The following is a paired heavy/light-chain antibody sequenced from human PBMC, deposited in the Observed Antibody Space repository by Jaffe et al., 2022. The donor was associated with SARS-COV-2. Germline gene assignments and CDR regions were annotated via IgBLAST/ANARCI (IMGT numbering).Heavy chain of an antibody. CDR1: GGSIGRNY. V-gene: IGHV4-59*01. CDR3: ARELDFGTLESRYDY. D-gene: IGHD1-1*01. J-gene: IGHJ4*02. Sequence: QVLLQESGPGVVKPSETLSLTCTVSGGSIGRNYWGWVRQPPGRGLEWIGHIYDSGTTNYSPSLKSRVTISLDTSKNQFSLKLTSVTAADTAMYYCARELDFGTLESRYDYWGQGILVTVSS. CDR2: IYDSGTT.
Light chain of an antibody. V-gene: IGLV7-46*01. CDR3: LLNLGGARV. CDR2: DTG. J-gene: IGLJ2*01. CDR1: TGAVTSGHY. Sequence: QAVVTQEPSLTVSPGGTVTLTCGSTTGAVTSGHYPYWFQQKPGQVPRTLIYDTGNRHSWTPARFSGSLLGGKAALTLSGAQPEDEAEYYCLLNLGGARVFGAGTRLTVL.